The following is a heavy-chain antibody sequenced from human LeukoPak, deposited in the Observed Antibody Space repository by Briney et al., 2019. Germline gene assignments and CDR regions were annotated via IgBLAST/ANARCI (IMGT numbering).Heavy chain of an antibody. D-gene: IGHD4-23*01. J-gene: IGHJ4*02. CDR2: IYNSGST. V-gene: IGHV4-4*07. Sequence: SETLSLTCTVSGGSISSYYWSWIRQPAGKGLEWIGHIYNSGSTNYNPSLKGRVTMSVATSKNQFSLHLSSVTAADTAVYYCARENGGNFFDYWGQGTLVTVSS. CDR3: ARENGGNFFDY. CDR1: GGSISSYY.